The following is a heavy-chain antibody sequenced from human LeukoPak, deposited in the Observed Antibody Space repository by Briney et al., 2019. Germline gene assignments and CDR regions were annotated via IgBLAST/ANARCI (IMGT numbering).Heavy chain of an antibody. J-gene: IGHJ4*02. CDR3: AKEGRGGYGSGSYPDY. D-gene: IGHD3-10*01. CDR1: GGSISSSSYY. Sequence: PSETLSLTCTVSGGSISSSSYYWGWIRQPPGKGLEWIGSIYYSGSTYYNPSLKSRVTISVDTSKNQFSLKLSSVTAADTAVYYCAKEGRGGYGSGSYPDYWGQGILVTVSS. V-gene: IGHV4-39*02. CDR2: IYYSGST.